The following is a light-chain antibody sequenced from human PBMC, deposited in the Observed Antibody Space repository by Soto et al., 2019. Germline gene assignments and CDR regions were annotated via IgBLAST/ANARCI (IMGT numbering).Light chain of an antibody. J-gene: IGLJ2*01. CDR2: EVN. V-gene: IGLV2-8*01. CDR1: SSDVGAYNY. CDR3: SSYVGNNNLV. Sequence: QSVLTQPPSASVSPGQSVTISCTGTSSDVGAYNYVSWFQQHPGKVPKLMIYEVNQRPSGVPDRFSGSKSGNTASLTVSGLQADDEADYYCSSYVGNNNLVFGGVTKLTVL.